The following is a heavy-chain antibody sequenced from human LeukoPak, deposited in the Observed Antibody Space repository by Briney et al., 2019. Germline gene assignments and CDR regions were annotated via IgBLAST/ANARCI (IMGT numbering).Heavy chain of an antibody. CDR2: ISYDGSNK. CDR3: ARSYDFWSGSSMDV. V-gene: IGHV3-30*03. D-gene: IGHD3-3*01. Sequence: GGSLRLSCAVSGFTFSSYGMHWVRQAPGKGLEWVTVISYDGSNKYYADSVKGRFTISRDNSKNTLYLQMNSLRAEDTAVYYCARSYDFWSGSSMDVWGQGTTVTVSS. CDR1: GFTFSSYG. J-gene: IGHJ6*02.